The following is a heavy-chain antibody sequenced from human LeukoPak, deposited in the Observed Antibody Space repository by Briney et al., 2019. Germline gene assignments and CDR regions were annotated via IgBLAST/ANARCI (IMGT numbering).Heavy chain of an antibody. D-gene: IGHD3-3*02. CDR1: RFTFSTYG. Sequence: GGSLRLSCAASRFTFSTYGMHWVRQAPGKGLEWVAFIRYDGSNKYYADSVKGRFTISRDNSKNTLYLQMNSLRAEDTAVYYCVRNRNLKMTSTGILGNWGLGTLVIVSS. V-gene: IGHV3-30*02. CDR3: VRNRNLKMTSTGILGN. CDR2: IRYDGSNK. J-gene: IGHJ4*02.